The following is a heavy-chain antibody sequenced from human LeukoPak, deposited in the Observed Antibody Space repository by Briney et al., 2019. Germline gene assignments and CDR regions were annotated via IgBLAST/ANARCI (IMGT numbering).Heavy chain of an antibody. D-gene: IGHD3-22*01. CDR2: IWYDGSNK. CDR1: GFTFSSYG. J-gene: IGHJ6*02. Sequence: GGSLRLSCAASGFTFSSYGMHWVRQAPGKGLEWVAVIWYDGSNKYYADSVKGRFTVSRDNAKNSLYLQMSSLRAEDTAVYYCAGFITMIVVDYYYYGLDVWGQGTTVTVS. CDR3: AGFITMIVVDYYYYGLDV. V-gene: IGHV3-33*03.